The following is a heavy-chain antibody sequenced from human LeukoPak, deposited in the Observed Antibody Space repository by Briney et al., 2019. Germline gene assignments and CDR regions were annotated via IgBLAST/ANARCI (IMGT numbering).Heavy chain of an antibody. CDR3: ARDPNTALVERFFDY. D-gene: IGHD5-18*01. J-gene: IGHJ4*02. V-gene: IGHV3-74*01. Sequence: GGSLRLSCAASGFTFSSHWMHWVRQAPGKGLVWVSRINNDGSSTSYADSVKGRFTISRDNAKNTLYLQMNSLRAEDTAMYYCARDPNTALVERFFDYWGQGTLVTVSS. CDR1: GFTFSSHW. CDR2: INNDGSST.